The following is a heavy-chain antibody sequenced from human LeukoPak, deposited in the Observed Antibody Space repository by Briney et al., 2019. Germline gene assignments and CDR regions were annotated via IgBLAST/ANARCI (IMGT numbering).Heavy chain of an antibody. CDR2: INYRGST. D-gene: IGHD4-23*01. V-gene: IGHV4-61*01. Sequence: PSETLSLTCTVSGGSVSSGSYYWGWIRQPPGKGLEWIGYINYRGSTNYNPSLKSPFTISVDTSKNQFSRKLSSVTAADTAVYFCARIMVRAAVVTLRTFDYWGQGTLVTVSS. J-gene: IGHJ4*02. CDR1: GGSVSSGSYY. CDR3: ARIMVRAAVVTLRTFDY.